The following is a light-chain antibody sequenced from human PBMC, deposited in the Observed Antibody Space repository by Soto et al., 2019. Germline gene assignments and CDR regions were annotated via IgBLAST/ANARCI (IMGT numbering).Light chain of an antibody. V-gene: IGKV1-39*01. Sequence: DIQMTQSQSSLSASIGDRVTITCLASQSIGTYLNWYQHKPGKGPKLLIYTASTLYSGVPSRFSGSGSGTDFTLTISSLQPEDFATYYCQQSHDNPRTFGQGTKVDIK. CDR1: QSIGTY. CDR3: QQSHDNPRT. CDR2: TAS. J-gene: IGKJ1*01.